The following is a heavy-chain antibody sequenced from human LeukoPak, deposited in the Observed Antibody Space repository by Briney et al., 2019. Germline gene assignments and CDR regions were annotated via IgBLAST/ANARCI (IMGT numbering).Heavy chain of an antibody. Sequence: SETLSLTCTVSGDSIGSGYYWGWIRQPTGRGLEWIGSIHHSGSSYYNPSLKSRVTISVDTSKNQFSLKLSSVTAADTAVHYCARYYDGSGSPRFDPWGQGTLVTVSS. D-gene: IGHD3-22*01. CDR3: ARYYDGSGSPRFDP. V-gene: IGHV4-38-2*02. J-gene: IGHJ5*02. CDR1: GDSIGSGYY. CDR2: IHHSGSS.